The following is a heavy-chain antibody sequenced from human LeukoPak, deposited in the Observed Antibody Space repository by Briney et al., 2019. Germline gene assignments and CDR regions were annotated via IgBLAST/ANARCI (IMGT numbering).Heavy chain of an antibody. D-gene: IGHD1-26*01. CDR3: TTAYSGSHY. CDR2: IKSKTDGGTT. V-gene: IGHV3-15*01. Sequence: PGGSLRPSCAAPGIAFRKTWMSWGPQGPGKGRGGGGRIKSKTDGGTTDYAAPVKGRFTISRDDSKNTLYLQMNSLKTEDTAVYYCTTAYSGSHYWGQGTLVTVSS. J-gene: IGHJ4*02. CDR1: GIAFRKTW.